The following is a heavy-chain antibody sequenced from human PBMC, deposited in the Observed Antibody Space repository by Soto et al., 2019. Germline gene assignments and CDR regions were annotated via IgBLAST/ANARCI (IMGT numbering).Heavy chain of an antibody. V-gene: IGHV4-61*01. Sequence: QVQLQESGPGLVKASETLSLTCTVSGGSVSSGSYYWTWIRQPPGKGLEWIGYMSYSGTTNYNPSLKTRVTISVDTSKKQFSLNLSSVTAADTALYYCATCAGELSKRMDVWGQGTTVTVSS. CDR2: MSYSGTT. J-gene: IGHJ6*02. CDR3: ATCAGELSKRMDV. D-gene: IGHD3-16*02. CDR1: GGSVSSGSYY.